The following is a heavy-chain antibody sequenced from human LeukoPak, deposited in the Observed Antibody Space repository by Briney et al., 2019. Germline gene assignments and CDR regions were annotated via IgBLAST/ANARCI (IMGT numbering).Heavy chain of an antibody. CDR3: AKDFSYGDYEFDY. CDR1: GFTVSSNY. Sequence: GGSLRLSCAASGFTVSSNYMSWVRQAPGKGLEWVSVIYSGGSTYYADSVKGRFTISRDNSKNTLYLQMNSLRAEDTAVYYCAKDFSYGDYEFDYWGQGTLVTVSS. CDR2: IYSGGST. D-gene: IGHD4-17*01. V-gene: IGHV3-53*01. J-gene: IGHJ4*02.